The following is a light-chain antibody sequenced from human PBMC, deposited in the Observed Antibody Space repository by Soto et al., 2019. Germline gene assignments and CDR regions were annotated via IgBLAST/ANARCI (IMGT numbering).Light chain of an antibody. CDR1: QSVSSY. V-gene: IGKV3-11*01. Sequence: EIVLTQSPATLSLSPGERATLSCRASQSVSSYLAWYQHKPGQAPRLLIYDASNRATGIPARFGGSGSGTDFTLTISRLEPEDFAVYYCLHRYNWPLTFGGGTKVEI. J-gene: IGKJ4*01. CDR3: LHRYNWPLT. CDR2: DAS.